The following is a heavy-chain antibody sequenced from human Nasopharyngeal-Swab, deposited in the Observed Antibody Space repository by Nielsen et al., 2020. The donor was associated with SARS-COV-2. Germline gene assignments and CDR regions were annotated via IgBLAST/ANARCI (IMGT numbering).Heavy chain of an antibody. J-gene: IGHJ6*04. CDR2: IISSISYI. CDR3: ARDGLDYDFWSAYFMDV. V-gene: IGHV3-21*01. D-gene: IGHD3-3*01. Sequence: GGSLRLSCPASASTFNNYNFNWVRQAPGKGLEWVSSIISSISYIYYADSVKGRLTIARDKAKNPLYLQMNSLRAEETAGYYCARDGLDYDFWSAYFMDVWGEGTAVTVSS. CDR1: ASTFNNYN.